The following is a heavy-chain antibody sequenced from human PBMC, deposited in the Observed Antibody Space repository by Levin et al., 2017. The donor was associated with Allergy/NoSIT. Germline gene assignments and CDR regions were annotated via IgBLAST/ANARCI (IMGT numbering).Heavy chain of an antibody. CDR3: AANKGPIPLRAFDI. V-gene: IGHV4-4*02. Sequence: SETLSLTCAVSGGSISSSNWWSWVRQPPGKGLEWIGEIYHSGSTNYNPSLKSRVTISVDKSKNQFSLKLSSVTAADTAVYYCAANKGPIPLRAFDIWGQGTMVTVSS. CDR2: IYHSGST. CDR1: GGSISSSNW. J-gene: IGHJ3*02. D-gene: IGHD1/OR15-1a*01.